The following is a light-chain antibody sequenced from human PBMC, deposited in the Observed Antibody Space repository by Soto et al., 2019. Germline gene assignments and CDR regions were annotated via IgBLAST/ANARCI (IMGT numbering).Light chain of an antibody. V-gene: IGKV3-20*01. CDR3: QQYNNWPLWT. CDR2: GAS. Sequence: EIVLTQSPATLSLSPGERATLSCRASQSVSSKNLAWYQQKPGQAPRLLIFGASSRATGIPDRFSGSGSGTDFTLTISRLEPEDFAVYYCQQYNNWPLWTFGQGTKVDIK. CDR1: QSVSSKN. J-gene: IGKJ1*01.